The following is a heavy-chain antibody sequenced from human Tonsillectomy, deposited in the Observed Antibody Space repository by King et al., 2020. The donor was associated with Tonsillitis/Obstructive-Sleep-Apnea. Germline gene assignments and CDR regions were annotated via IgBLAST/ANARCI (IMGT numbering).Heavy chain of an antibody. Sequence: QLQLQESGPRLVKPSETLSLTCTVSGGSISSSSYYWGWIRQPPGKGLEWIGNIYYSGSTYYNPSLKSRVTISVAMSKSQFSLKLSSVTAADTAVYHCARLGRSSSWHGDILLYYYYYMDVWGKGTTVTVSS. CDR3: ARLGRSSSWHGDILLYYYYYMDV. CDR2: IYYSGST. J-gene: IGHJ6*03. CDR1: GGSISSSSYY. V-gene: IGHV4-39*01. D-gene: IGHD6-13*01.